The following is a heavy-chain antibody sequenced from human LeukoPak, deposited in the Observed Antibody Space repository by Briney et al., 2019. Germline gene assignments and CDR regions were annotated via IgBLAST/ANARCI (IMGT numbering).Heavy chain of an antibody. Sequence: PSETLSLTCAVYGGSFSGYYWSWIRQPPGKGLEWIGEINHSGSTNYNPSLKSRVTISVDTSKNQFSLKLSSVTAEDTAVYYCARGQIVVVPAARNWFDPWGQGTLVTVSS. V-gene: IGHV4-34*01. CDR2: INHSGST. D-gene: IGHD2-2*01. J-gene: IGHJ5*02. CDR3: ARGQIVVVPAARNWFDP. CDR1: GGSFSGYY.